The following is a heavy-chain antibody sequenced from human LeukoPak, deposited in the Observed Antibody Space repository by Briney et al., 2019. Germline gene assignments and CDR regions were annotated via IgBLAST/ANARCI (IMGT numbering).Heavy chain of an antibody. Sequence: PSETLSLTCSVSGDSISSEYFWGWVRQPPGKALEWIGNIFYSGSTYYSPSLKSRVTISLDTSRNQFSLKLNSVTAADTAIYYCARLYCSGGSCHSFDYWGQGTLVTVSS. CDR2: IFYSGST. V-gene: IGHV4-38-2*02. D-gene: IGHD2-15*01. CDR1: GDSISSEYF. J-gene: IGHJ4*02. CDR3: ARLYCSGGSCHSFDY.